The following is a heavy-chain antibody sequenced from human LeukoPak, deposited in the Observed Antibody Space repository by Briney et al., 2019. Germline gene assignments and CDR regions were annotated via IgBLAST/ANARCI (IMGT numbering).Heavy chain of an antibody. D-gene: IGHD2-2*01. J-gene: IGHJ6*04. CDR3: ARVCCGSTRPLFYYYGMDV. CDR2: ISSSSSYI. Sequence: GGSLRLSCAASGFTFSSYSMNWVRQAPGKGLEWVSSISSSSSYIYYADSVKGRFTISRDNAKNSLYLQMNSLRAEDTAVYYCARVCCGSTRPLFYYYGMDVWGKGTTVTVSS. V-gene: IGHV3-21*01. CDR1: GFTFSSYS.